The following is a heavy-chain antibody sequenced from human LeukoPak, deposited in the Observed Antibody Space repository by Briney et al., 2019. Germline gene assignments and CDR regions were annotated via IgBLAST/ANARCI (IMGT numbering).Heavy chain of an antibody. CDR3: AKKTSYCGGNCFPYYFDF. CDR2: INENSGST. Sequence: GGSLRLSCAASRFTFSSYTMTWVRQAPGKGLEWVSSINENSGSTYYADSVKGRFTISRDNSKNTLFLHMDSLRAEDTAIYYCAKKTSYCGGNCFPYYFDFWGQGTLVTVSS. J-gene: IGHJ4*02. V-gene: IGHV3-23*01. D-gene: IGHD2-21*02. CDR1: RFTFSSYT.